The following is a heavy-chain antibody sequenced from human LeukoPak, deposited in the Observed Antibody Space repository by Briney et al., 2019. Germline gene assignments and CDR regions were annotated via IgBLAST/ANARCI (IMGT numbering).Heavy chain of an antibody. J-gene: IGHJ4*02. CDR1: GFTFGDYG. CDR2: ISSSSSYI. Sequence: GGSLRLSCAASGFTFGDYGMSWVRQAPGKGLEWVSSISSSSSYIYYADSVKGRFTISRDNSKNTVYFQMNSLRAEDTAVYYCARGLPGYEFGLRGALFDHWGQGTLVTVSS. V-gene: IGHV3-21*04. CDR3: ARGLPGYEFGLRGALFDH. D-gene: IGHD3-10*01.